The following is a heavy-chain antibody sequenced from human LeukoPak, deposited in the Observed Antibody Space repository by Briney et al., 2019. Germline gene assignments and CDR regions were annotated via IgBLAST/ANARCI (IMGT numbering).Heavy chain of an antibody. CDR3: ARGRRVRGVINDY. J-gene: IGHJ4*02. CDR2: ISSSSSYI. V-gene: IGHV3-21*01. D-gene: IGHD3-10*01. Sequence: GGSLRLSCAASGFTFSSYSMNWVRQAPGKGLEWVSSISSSSSYIYYADSVKGRFTISRDNAKNSLYLQMNSLRAEDTAVYYCARGRRVRGVINDYWGQGTLVTVSS. CDR1: GFTFSSYS.